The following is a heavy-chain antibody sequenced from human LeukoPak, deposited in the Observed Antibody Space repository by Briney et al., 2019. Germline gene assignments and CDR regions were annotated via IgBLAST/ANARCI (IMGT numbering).Heavy chain of an antibody. CDR1: GDSISTGAYY. CDR3: ARSSYGDYVGNWFDP. D-gene: IGHD4-17*01. Sequence: PSETLSLTCSVSGDSISTGAYYWSWIRQPPGKGLEWIGYIYYSGSTNYNPSLKSRVTISVDTSKNQFSLKLSSVTAADTAVYYCARSSYGDYVGNWFDPWGQGTLVTVSS. J-gene: IGHJ5*02. CDR2: IYYSGST. V-gene: IGHV4-61*08.